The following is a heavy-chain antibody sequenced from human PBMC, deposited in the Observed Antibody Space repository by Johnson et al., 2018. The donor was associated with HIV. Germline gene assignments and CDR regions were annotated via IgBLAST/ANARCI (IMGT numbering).Heavy chain of an antibody. CDR2: MRSDGSIE. D-gene: IGHD6-13*01. J-gene: IGHJ3*02. Sequence: QVQLVESGGGVGQPGGSLRLSCAESGFIFSTYGMHWVRQAPGKGLEWVAFMRSDGSIEYYADSVKGRFTVSRDNSKNTLYLQMNSLRAEDTAVYYCATALGYDAFDIWGQGTMVTVSS. V-gene: IGHV3-30*02. CDR1: GFIFSTYG. CDR3: ATALGYDAFDI.